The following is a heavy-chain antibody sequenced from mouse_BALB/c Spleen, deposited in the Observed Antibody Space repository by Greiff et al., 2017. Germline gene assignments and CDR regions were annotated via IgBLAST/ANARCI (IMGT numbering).Heavy chain of an antibody. Sequence: VQLQQSGAELVRPGTSVKVSCKASGYAFTNYLLEWVKQRPGQGLVWIGVINPGSGGTNYNDTFKGKATLTADKSSSTAYMQLSSLTSDDSAVYYCARQAGTVDYWGQGTSVTVSS. CDR1: GYAFTNYL. CDR2: INPGSGGT. J-gene: IGHJ4*01. CDR3: ARQAGTVDY. D-gene: IGHD4-1*01. V-gene: IGHV1-54*01.